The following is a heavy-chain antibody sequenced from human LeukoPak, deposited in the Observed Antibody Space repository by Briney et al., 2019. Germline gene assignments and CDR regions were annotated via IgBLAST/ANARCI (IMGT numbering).Heavy chain of an antibody. CDR1: GFTFSSYS. Sequence: GGSLRLSCAASGFTFSSYSMNWVRQAPGKGLEWVSSISSSSSYIYYADSVMGRFTISRDNAKNSLYLQMNSLRAEDTAVYYCARTRVWGCSGGSCYSPWFDPWGQGTLVTVSS. CDR2: ISSSSSYI. J-gene: IGHJ5*02. V-gene: IGHV3-21*01. CDR3: ARTRVWGCSGGSCYSPWFDP. D-gene: IGHD2-15*01.